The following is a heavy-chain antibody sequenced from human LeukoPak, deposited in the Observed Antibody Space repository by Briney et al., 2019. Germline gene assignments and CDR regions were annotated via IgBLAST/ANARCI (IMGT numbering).Heavy chain of an antibody. Sequence: GESLKISCKGSGYSFTSYWIGWVRKMPGKGLEWMGIIYPGDSDTRYSPSFQGQVTISADKSISTAYLQWSSLKVSDTAMYYCARLKEDYYDSSGYYLGHYFDYWGQGTLVTVSS. CDR3: ARLKEDYYDSSGYYLGHYFDY. V-gene: IGHV5-51*01. CDR2: IYPGDSDT. CDR1: GYSFTSYW. D-gene: IGHD3-22*01. J-gene: IGHJ4*02.